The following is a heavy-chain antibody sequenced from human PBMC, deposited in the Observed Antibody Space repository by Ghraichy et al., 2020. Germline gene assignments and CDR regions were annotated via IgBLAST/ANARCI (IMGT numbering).Heavy chain of an antibody. CDR3: TTLGLSDT. D-gene: IGHD2/OR15-2a*01. Sequence: GESLRLSCAASGLTFSNAWMSWVRQAPGKGLEWLGRIRSKADGGTTDYAAPVKGRFFFSRDDSKDTLYLQMNSLKTEDTAVYYCTTLGLSDTWGQGTLVTVSS. CDR2: IRSKADGGTT. CDR1: GLTFSNAW. V-gene: IGHV3-15*01. J-gene: IGHJ5*02.